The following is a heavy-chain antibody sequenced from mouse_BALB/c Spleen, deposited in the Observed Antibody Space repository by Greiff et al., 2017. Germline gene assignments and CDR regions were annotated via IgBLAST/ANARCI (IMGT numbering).Heavy chain of an antibody. Sequence: EVQLVESGGGLVQPGGSRKLSCAASGFTFSSFGMHWVRQAPEKGLEWVAYISSGSSTIYYADTVKGRFTISRDNPKNTLFLQMTSLRSEDTAMYYCARYRGYGNYLDYWGQGTTLTVSS. J-gene: IGHJ2*01. CDR2: ISSGSSTI. D-gene: IGHD2-10*02. V-gene: IGHV5-17*02. CDR1: GFTFSSFG. CDR3: ARYRGYGNYLDY.